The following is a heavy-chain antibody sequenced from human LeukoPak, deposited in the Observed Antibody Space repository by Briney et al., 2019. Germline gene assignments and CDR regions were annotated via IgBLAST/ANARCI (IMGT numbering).Heavy chain of an antibody. CDR2: ISYDGSNK. V-gene: IGHV3-30-3*01. CDR1: GFTFSSYA. CDR3: ARDTANDYGDYEAVDGYYYYGMDV. Sequence: PGGSLILSCAASGFTFSSYAMHWVRQAPGKGLEWVAVISYDGSNKYYADSVKGRFTISRDNSKNTPYLQMNSLRAEDTAVYYCARDTANDYGDYEAVDGYYYYGMDVWGQGTTVTVSS. D-gene: IGHD4-17*01. J-gene: IGHJ6*02.